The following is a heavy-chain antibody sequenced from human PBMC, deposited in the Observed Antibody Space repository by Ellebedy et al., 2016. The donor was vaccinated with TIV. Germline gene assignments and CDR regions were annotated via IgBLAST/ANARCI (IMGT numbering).Heavy chain of an antibody. CDR3: ASRAFGEADH. D-gene: IGHD3-10*01. CDR1: GGTFNSNS. J-gene: IGHJ4*02. Sequence: SVKDSCXASGGTFNSNSIIWVRQAPGQGLEWMGRITPILGITNYAQKFQGRVTMTADKSTGTAYMELTSLRSEDTAVYYCASRAFGEADHWGQGTLVTVSA. V-gene: IGHV1-69*02. CDR2: ITPILGIT.